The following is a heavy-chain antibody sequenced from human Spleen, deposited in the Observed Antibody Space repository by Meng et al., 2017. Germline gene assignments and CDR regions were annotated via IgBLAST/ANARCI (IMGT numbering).Heavy chain of an antibody. CDR1: GYNFPDYY. CDR2: INPKSGDT. J-gene: IGHJ4*02. V-gene: IGHV1-2*06. D-gene: IGHD6-25*01. CDR3: ARDGVISAAGKLFGDY. Sequence: ASVKVSCKPSGYNFPDYYIHWVRRAPGQGLEWMGRINPKSGDTHYAQKFQARVTMTGDTSISTAYMELSGLRSDDTAMYYCARDGVISAAGKLFGDYWGQGTLVTVSS.